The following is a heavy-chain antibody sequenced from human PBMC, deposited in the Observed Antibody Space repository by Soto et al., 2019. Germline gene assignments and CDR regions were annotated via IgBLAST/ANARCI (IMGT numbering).Heavy chain of an antibody. CDR1: GWSISSYY. CDR2: IYYRANP. D-gene: IGHD5-12*01. CDR3: ARHYADGYDYLDY. J-gene: IGHJ4*02. V-gene: IGHV4-59*08. Sequence: QVQLQESGPGLVKPSETLSLTCTVSGWSISSYYWSWIRQHPGKGLEWIGYIYYRANPNYNPSLKSRVTISQDTSKNQFSLKLSSVTAADTAVYYCARHYADGYDYLDYWGQGTLVTVSS.